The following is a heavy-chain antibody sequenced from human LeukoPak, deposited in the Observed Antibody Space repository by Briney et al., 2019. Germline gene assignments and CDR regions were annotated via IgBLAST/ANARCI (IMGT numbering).Heavy chain of an antibody. D-gene: IGHD4-17*01. CDR2: VWHSGST. Sequence: PLETLSLTCTVSGYSISGGYYWGWIRQSPGKGLEWIGNVWHSGSTYYNPSLKSRITISVDTSKNQFSLSLSSVTVADTAVYYCARAGTNLGDYDFWGQGTLVTVSS. CDR3: ARAGTNLGDYDF. CDR1: GYSISGGYY. J-gene: IGHJ4*02. V-gene: IGHV4-38-2*02.